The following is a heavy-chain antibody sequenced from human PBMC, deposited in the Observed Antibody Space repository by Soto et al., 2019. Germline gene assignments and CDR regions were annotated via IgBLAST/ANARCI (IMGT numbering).Heavy chain of an antibody. D-gene: IGHD1-26*01. CDR3: VRDRSWAFEH. CDR2: ISPDSRIK. CDR1: GFILSSYS. V-gene: IGHV3-48*01. Sequence: GGSLRLSCAASGFILSSYSMNWVRQGPGKGLEFISHISPDSRIKSYADSVKGRFTISRDNARSSLDLQMNSLRAEDTAVYYCVRDRSWAFEHWGQGTLVTVSS. J-gene: IGHJ4*02.